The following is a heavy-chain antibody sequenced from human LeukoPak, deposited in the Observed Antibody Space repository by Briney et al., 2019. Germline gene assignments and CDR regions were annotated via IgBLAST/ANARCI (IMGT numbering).Heavy chain of an antibody. D-gene: IGHD1-26*01. CDR3: ASGGATPDY. Sequence: PSETLSLTCTVSRGSISNSNYFWGWIRQPPGKGLEWIGEINHSGSTNYNPSLKSRVTISVDTSKNQFSLKLSSVTAADTAVYYCASGGATPDYWGQGTLVTVSS. CDR2: INHSGST. J-gene: IGHJ4*02. CDR1: RGSISNSNYF. V-gene: IGHV4-39*07.